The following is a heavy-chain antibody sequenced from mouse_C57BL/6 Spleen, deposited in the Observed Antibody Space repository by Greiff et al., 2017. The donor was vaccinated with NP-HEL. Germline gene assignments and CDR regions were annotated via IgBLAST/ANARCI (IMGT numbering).Heavy chain of an antibody. D-gene: IGHD1-1*01. CDR1: GYAFTNYL. CDR2: INPGSGGT. Sequence: VQLQESGAELVRPGTSVKVSCKASGYAFTNYLIEWVKQRPGQGLEWIGVINPGSGGTNYNEKFKGKATLTADKSSSTAYMQLSSLTSEDSAVYFCARDSGGSSWCAYWGQGTLVTVSA. CDR3: ARDSGGSSWCAY. J-gene: IGHJ3*01. V-gene: IGHV1-54*01.